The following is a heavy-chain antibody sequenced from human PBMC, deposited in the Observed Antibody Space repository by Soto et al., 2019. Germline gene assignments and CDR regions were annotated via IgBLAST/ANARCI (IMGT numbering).Heavy chain of an antibody. CDR1: GGSISSSNW. CDR3: ARDPGTGYSYGYDYYYGMDV. V-gene: IGHV4-4*02. D-gene: IGHD5-18*01. J-gene: IGHJ6*02. Sequence: SETLSLTCAFSGGSISSSNWWSWVRQPPGKGLEWIGEIYHSGSTNYNPSLKSRVTISVDKSKNQFSLKLSSVTAADTAVYYCARDPGTGYSYGYDYYYGMDVWGQGTTVTVSS. CDR2: IYHSGST.